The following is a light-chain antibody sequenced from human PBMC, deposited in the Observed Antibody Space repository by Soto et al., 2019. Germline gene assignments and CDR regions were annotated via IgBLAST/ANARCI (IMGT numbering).Light chain of an antibody. CDR3: SSYTSSSTENV. Sequence: QSALTQPASVSGSAGQSITISCTGTSSDVGGYNYASWYQQHPGKVPKLMIYEVSNRPSGVSNRFSGSKFGNTASLTISGLQAEDEADYYCSSYTSSSTENVFGTGTKV. V-gene: IGLV2-14*01. CDR1: SSDVGGYNY. CDR2: EVS. J-gene: IGLJ1*01.